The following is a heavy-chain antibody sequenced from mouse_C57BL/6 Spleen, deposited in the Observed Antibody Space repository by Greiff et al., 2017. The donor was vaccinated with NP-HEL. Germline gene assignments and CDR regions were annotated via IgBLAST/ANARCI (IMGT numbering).Heavy chain of an antibody. CDR1: GYTFTSYW. J-gene: IGHJ3*01. V-gene: IGHV1-59*01. CDR2: IDPSDSYT. CDR3: ARVAY. Sequence: QVQLQQPGAELVRPGTSVKLSCKASGYTFTSYWMHWVKQRPGQGLEWIGVIDPSDSYTNYNQKFKGKATLTVDTSSSTAYMQLSSLTSEDSAVYYCARVAYWGQRTLVTVSA.